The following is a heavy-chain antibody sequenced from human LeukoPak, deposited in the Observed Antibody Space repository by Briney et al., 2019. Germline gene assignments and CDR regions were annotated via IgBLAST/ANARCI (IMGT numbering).Heavy chain of an antibody. CDR1: GFTFSDYS. J-gene: IGHJ4*02. Sequence: GGSLRLSCAASGFTFSDYSMNWVRQAPGKGLEWISYIGISSGNTKYADSVKGRFTISGDSAKNSLYLRMNSLRVEDTAVYYCARDHNYAFDNWGQGTLVTVSS. D-gene: IGHD1-1*01. V-gene: IGHV3-48*04. CDR3: ARDHNYAFDN. CDR2: IGISSGNT.